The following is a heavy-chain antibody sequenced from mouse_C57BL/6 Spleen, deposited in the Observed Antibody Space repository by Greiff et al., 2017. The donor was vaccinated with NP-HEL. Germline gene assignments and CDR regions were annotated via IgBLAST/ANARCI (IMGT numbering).Heavy chain of an antibody. D-gene: IGHD1-1*01. CDR3: ARPSSYEIYYYAMDY. V-gene: IGHV1-82*01. CDR1: GYAFSSSW. J-gene: IGHJ4*01. CDR2: IYPGDGDT. Sequence: QVQLQQSGPELVKPGASVKISCKASGYAFSSSWMNWVKQRPGKGLEWIGRIYPGDGDTNYNGKFKGKATLTADKSSSTAYMQLSSLTSEDSAVYFCARPSSYEIYYYAMDYWGQGTSVTVSS.